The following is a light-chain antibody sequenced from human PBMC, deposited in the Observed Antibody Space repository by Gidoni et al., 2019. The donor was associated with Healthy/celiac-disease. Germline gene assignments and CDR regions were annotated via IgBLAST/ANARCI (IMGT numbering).Light chain of an antibody. CDR3: QKSYSTPLT. CDR1: QSISSY. Sequence: DIQMTQSPSSLSASVGDRVTITCRASQSISSYLNWYQQKPGKAPKLLIYAASSLQSGVPSRFSGSGSGTDFTLTISRLQPEDVATYYCQKSYSTPLTFGGGTKVEIK. J-gene: IGKJ4*02. CDR2: AAS. V-gene: IGKV1-39*01.